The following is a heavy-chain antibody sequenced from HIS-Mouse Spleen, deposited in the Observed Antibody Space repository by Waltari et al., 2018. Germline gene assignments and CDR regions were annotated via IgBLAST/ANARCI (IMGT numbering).Heavy chain of an antibody. D-gene: IGHD6-19*01. V-gene: IGHV5-51*01. CDR1: GYSFTSYW. Sequence: EVQLVQSGAEVKKPGESLKISCKGSGYSFTSYWIGWVRQMPGKGLEGMGIIPAGDSDTRYSPSSQGTVTISADKSLSTAYLQLSSLQASATATYYCARQAVAGTNYFDYWGQGTLVTVAS. CDR3: ARQAVAGTNYFDY. J-gene: IGHJ4*02. CDR2: IPAGDSDT.